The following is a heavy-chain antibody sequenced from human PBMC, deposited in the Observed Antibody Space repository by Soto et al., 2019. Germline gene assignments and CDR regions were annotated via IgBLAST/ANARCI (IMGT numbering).Heavy chain of an antibody. D-gene: IGHD3-3*01. J-gene: IGHJ3*02. V-gene: IGHV3-11*01. CDR1: GFTFSDYY. CDR2: ISSSGSTI. CDR3: ARVQRITIFGVVTDAFDI. Sequence: VQLVESGGGLVKPGGSLRLSCAAYGFTFSDYYMSWIRQAPGKGLEWVSYISSSGSTIYYADSVKGRFTISRDNAKNSLYLQMNSLRAEDTAVYYCARVQRITIFGVVTDAFDIWGQGTMVTVSS.